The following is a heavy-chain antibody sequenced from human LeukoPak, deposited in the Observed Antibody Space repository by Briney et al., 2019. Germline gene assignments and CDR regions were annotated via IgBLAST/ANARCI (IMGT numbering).Heavy chain of an antibody. CDR1: GFSFSIYG. Sequence: GRSLRLSCAASGFSFSIYGMHWVRQAPGKGLEWVAVISHDGKNDYFADSVKGRFTISRDNSKNTLYLQMNSLRAEDTAVYYCAKDLAGYSYGYIDYWGQGTLVTVSS. V-gene: IGHV3-30*18. D-gene: IGHD5-18*01. CDR3: AKDLAGYSYGYIDY. CDR2: ISHDGKND. J-gene: IGHJ4*02.